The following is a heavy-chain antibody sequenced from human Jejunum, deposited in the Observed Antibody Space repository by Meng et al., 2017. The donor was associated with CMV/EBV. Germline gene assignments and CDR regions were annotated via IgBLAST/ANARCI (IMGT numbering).Heavy chain of an antibody. V-gene: IGHV4-39*01. Sequence: TGSGGSISSSNYYWGWIRQPPGKGLEWIGSIYYSGSTYYNPSLKGRVTISVDTSKNQFSLKLNSVTAADTAVYYCARRSPYYPVDPWGQGTLVTVSS. D-gene: IGHD3-10*01. CDR2: IYYSGST. CDR3: ARRSPYYPVDP. CDR1: GGSISSSNYY. J-gene: IGHJ5*02.